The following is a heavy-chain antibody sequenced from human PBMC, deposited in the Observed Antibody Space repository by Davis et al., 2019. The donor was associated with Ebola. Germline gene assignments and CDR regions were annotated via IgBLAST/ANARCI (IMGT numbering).Heavy chain of an antibody. V-gene: IGHV1-18*04. CDR1: GYTFTSYY. J-gene: IGHJ4*02. CDR3: ARDGNGAGILEWLFFDY. Sequence: ASVKVSCKASGYTFTSYYMHWVRQAPGQGLEWMGWISAYNGNTNYAQKLQGRVTMTTDTSTSTAYMELRSLRSDDTAVYYCARDGNGAGILEWLFFDYWGQGTLVTVSS. D-gene: IGHD3-3*01. CDR2: ISAYNGNT.